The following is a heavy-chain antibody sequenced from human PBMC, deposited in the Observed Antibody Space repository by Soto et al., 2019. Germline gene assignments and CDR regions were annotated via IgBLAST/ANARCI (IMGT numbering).Heavy chain of an antibody. J-gene: IGHJ4*02. V-gene: IGHV3-48*01. D-gene: IGHD3-9*01. CDR1: GFTFSSYS. CDR3: ARDRRTLTGYGPIDY. CDR2: ISSSSSTI. Sequence: GGPLRLSCAASGFTFSSYSMNWVRQAPGKGLEWVSSISSSSSTIYYADSVKGRFTISRDNAKNSLYLQMNSLRAEDTAVYYCARDRRTLTGYGPIDYWGQGTLVTVSS.